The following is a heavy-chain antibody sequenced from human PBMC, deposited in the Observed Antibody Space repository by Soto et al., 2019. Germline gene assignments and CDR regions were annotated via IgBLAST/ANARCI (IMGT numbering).Heavy chain of an antibody. V-gene: IGHV3-30-3*01. CDR2: ISYDGSNK. D-gene: IGHD6-13*01. CDR1: GFTFSSYA. CDR3: AREHTFEYSSSWYYCFDY. J-gene: IGHJ4*02. Sequence: GGSLRLSCAASGFTFSSYAMHWVRQAPGKGLEWVAVISYDGSNKYYADSVKGRFTISRDNSKNTLYLQMNSLRAEDTAVYYCAREHTFEYSSSWYYCFDYWGQGTLVTVSS.